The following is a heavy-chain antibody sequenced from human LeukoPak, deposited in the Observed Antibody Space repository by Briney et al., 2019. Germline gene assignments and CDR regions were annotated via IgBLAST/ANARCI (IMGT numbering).Heavy chain of an antibody. CDR1: GYTFTTYW. CDR2: IYPGDSDT. Sequence: AGESLKISCKGSGYTFTTYWIGWVRQMPGKGLEWMGIIYPGDSDTTYSPSFQGQVTISVDKSISTAYMQWSSLKASDTAMYYCVRFSGQATSHYDPWSGQAPWGQGTLVTVSS. V-gene: IGHV5-51*01. D-gene: IGHD3-3*01. CDR3: VRFSGQATSHYDPWSGQAP. J-gene: IGHJ5*02.